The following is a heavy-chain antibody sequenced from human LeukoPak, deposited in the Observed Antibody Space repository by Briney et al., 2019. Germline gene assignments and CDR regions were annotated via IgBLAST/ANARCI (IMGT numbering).Heavy chain of an antibody. D-gene: IGHD3-22*01. Sequence: ASVKVSCKASGGTFSSYAISWVRQAPGQGLEWMGRIIPILGIANYAQKFQGRVTITADKSTSTAYMELSSPRSEDTAVYYCANLLDYYDSSGYYYTFDYWGQGTLVTVSS. CDR3: ANLLDYYDSSGYYYTFDY. CDR2: IIPILGIA. CDR1: GGTFSSYA. V-gene: IGHV1-69*04. J-gene: IGHJ4*02.